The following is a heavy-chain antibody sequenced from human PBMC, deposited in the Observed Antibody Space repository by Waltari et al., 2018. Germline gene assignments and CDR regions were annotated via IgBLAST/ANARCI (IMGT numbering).Heavy chain of an antibody. D-gene: IGHD2-21*01. Sequence: QVQLVESGGGVVQPGRSLRLSCAASGFTFSSYAMHWVRQAPGKGLEWVAVISYDGSNKYYADSVKGRFTISRDNSKNTLYLQMTSLRAEDTAVYYCARAPVPWLFQLDWFDPWGQGTLVTVSS. V-gene: IGHV3-30*01. CDR3: ARAPVPWLFQLDWFDP. J-gene: IGHJ5*02. CDR2: ISYDGSNK. CDR1: GFTFSSYA.